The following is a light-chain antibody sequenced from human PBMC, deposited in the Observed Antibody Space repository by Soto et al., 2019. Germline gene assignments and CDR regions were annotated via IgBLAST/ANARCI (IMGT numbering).Light chain of an antibody. CDR2: EVN. CDR3: NSFTTSSTYV. V-gene: IGLV2-18*02. Sequence: QSVLTQPASVSGSPGQSITISCTGTSSDIGRYNRVSWYQQAPGTAPKLIIYEVNNRPSGVPDRFSGSKSGNTASLTISGLQAEDEADYYCNSFTTSSTYVFGTGTKVTVL. CDR1: SSDIGRYNR. J-gene: IGLJ1*01.